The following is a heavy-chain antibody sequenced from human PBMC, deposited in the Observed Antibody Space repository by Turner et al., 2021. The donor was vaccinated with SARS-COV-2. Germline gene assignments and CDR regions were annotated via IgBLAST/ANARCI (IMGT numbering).Heavy chain of an antibody. D-gene: IGHD2-8*02. CDR2: ISASGSPI. V-gene: IGHV3-48*03. CDR3: ARDYRWQLRGGAFDY. CDR1: GSTFSTYE. Sequence: EVQLVESGGGLVQPGGSLRLSCAASGSTFSTYELNWVRQAPGKGLEWVSFISASGSPIYYADSVKGRFTISRDNAKNSLYLQMNSLRADDTALYYCARDYRWQLRGGAFDYWGQGTLVTVS. J-gene: IGHJ4*02.